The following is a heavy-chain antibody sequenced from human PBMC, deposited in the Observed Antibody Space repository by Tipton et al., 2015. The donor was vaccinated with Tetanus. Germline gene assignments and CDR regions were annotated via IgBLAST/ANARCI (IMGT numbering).Heavy chain of an antibody. J-gene: IGHJ5*02. CDR2: ISHSATT. Sequence: TLSLTCFVSGGSISTKTYYWGWIRQTPGKGLEWIASISHSATTFYNPSLKSRVTMSVDPSKNQFSVRLSSVTAADTGVYYCARHVGGYGSPPHDLGGQGTLVTVSS. D-gene: IGHD3-10*01. CDR3: ARHVGGYGSPPHDL. V-gene: IGHV4-39*01. CDR1: GGSISTKTYY.